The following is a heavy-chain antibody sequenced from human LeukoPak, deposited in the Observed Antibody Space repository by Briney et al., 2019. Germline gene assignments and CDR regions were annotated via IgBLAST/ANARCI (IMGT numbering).Heavy chain of an antibody. CDR3: ARGRGPRGRQGQAFYGSGSYYSGGSFVDYYYYMDV. V-gene: IGHV1-8*01. J-gene: IGHJ6*03. CDR2: MNPNSGNT. Sequence: ASVKVSCKASGYTFTSYDINWVRQATGQGLEWMGWMNPNSGNTGYAQKFQGRVTMTRNTSISTAYMELSSLRSEDTAVYYCARGRGPRGRQGQAFYGSGSYYSGGSFVDYYYYMDVWGKGTTVTISS. D-gene: IGHD3-10*01. CDR1: GYTFTSYD.